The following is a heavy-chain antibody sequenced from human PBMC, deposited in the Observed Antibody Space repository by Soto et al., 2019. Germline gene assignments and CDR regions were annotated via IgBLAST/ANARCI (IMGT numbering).Heavy chain of an antibody. V-gene: IGHV4-31*03. J-gene: IGHJ4*02. CDR1: GGSLSSGGYL. Sequence: LTCPFSGGSLSSGGYLWSWIRPHPGKGPEGNGYIYYSGSTYYNPSLKSRVTITINTSKNQFSLKLSSVTAADTAVYYCARARQDIVLMVYAISSDYWGQGTLVTVSS. CDR3: ARARQDIVLMVYAISSDY. D-gene: IGHD2-8*01. CDR2: IYYSGST.